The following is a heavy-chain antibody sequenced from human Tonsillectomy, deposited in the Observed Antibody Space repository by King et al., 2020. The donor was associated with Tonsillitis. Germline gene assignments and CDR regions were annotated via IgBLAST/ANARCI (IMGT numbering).Heavy chain of an antibody. V-gene: IGHV3-23*04. CDR2: ISGSGGST. CDR3: AKAGHYYDSNPPYYFGY. Sequence: VQLVESGGGLVQPGGSLRLSCAASGFTFSSYAMSWVRQAPGKGLEWVSAISGSGGSTYYADSVKGRFTISRDNSKNTLYLQMNSLRAEDTAVYYCAKAGHYYDSNPPYYFGYWGQGTLVTVSS. D-gene: IGHD3-22*01. CDR1: GFTFSSYA. J-gene: IGHJ4*02.